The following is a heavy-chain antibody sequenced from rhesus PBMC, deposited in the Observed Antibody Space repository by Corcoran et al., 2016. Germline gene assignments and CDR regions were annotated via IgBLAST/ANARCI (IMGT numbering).Heavy chain of an antibody. J-gene: IGHJ4*01. CDR1: GFSISTTGTG. V-gene: IGHV2-95*01. CDR2: IYWNDSK. Sequence: QVTLKEPGPALVKPTQTLTLTCTFSGFSISTTGTGVGWIRQPPGKAREWLTSIYWNDSKYYSTSLKSRRTISKDTSTNQVVLTMTNMDPVDTATYDCARVARAVLVVVATKGHFDYWGQGVLVTVSS. D-gene: IGHD2-21*01. CDR3: ARVARAVLVVVATKGHFDY.